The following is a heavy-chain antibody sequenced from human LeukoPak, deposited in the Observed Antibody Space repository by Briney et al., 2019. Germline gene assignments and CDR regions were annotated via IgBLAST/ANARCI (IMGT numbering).Heavy chain of an antibody. CDR2: IRYDGSNK. CDR3: AKHSITIFGVVIIGWVDY. J-gene: IGHJ4*02. D-gene: IGHD3-3*01. V-gene: IGHV3-30*02. Sequence: GGSLRLSCAASGFTFSSYGMHWVRQAPGKGLEWVAFIRYDGSNKYYADSVKGRFTISRDNSKNTLYLQMNSLRAEDTAVYYCAKHSITIFGVVIIGWVDYWGQGTLVTVSS. CDR1: GFTFSSYG.